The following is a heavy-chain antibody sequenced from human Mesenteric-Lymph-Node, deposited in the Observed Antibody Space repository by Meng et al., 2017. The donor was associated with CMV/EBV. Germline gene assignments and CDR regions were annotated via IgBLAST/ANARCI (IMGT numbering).Heavy chain of an antibody. CDR3: ARLWSSGWYSRFDY. V-gene: IGHV4-34*01. Sequence: ETLSLTCAVYGGSFSGYYWSWIRQPPGKGLEWIGEINHSGSTNYNPSLKSRVTISVDTSKNQFSLKLSSVTAADTAVYYCARLWSSGWYSRFDYWGQGTLVTVSS. CDR2: INHSGST. CDR1: GGSFSGYY. J-gene: IGHJ4*02. D-gene: IGHD6-19*01.